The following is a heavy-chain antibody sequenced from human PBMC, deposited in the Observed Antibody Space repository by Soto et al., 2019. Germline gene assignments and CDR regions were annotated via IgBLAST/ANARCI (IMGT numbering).Heavy chain of an antibody. Sequence: SGPTLVNPTQTLTLTCTFSGFSLSTSGMRVSWIRQPPGKALQWLARIDWDDDKFYTTSLQGRLTISKDTSGSQVVLSMTNVDPVDTATYYCARMNVDSYQFYYAMDVWGQGTTVTVSS. D-gene: IGHD4-17*01. CDR2: IDWDDDK. V-gene: IGHV2-70*04. CDR3: ARMNVDSYQFYYAMDV. CDR1: GFSLSTSGMR. J-gene: IGHJ6*02.